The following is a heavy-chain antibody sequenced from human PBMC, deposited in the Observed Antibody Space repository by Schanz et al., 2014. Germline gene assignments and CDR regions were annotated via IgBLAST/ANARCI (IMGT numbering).Heavy chain of an antibody. CDR2: IVPIAGIT. V-gene: IGHV1-69*08. CDR3: AREVGLYDRGWFDP. CDR1: GGTFSSDT. D-gene: IGHD3-22*01. J-gene: IGHJ5*02. Sequence: QVHLVQSGAEVKKPGSSVKVSCKASGGTFSSDTFSWVRQAPGQGLEWMGRIVPIAGITNYAQRFQGRVTITADKSSDTAYMELSSLRSEDTAVYYCAREVGLYDRGWFDPWGQGILVPVSA.